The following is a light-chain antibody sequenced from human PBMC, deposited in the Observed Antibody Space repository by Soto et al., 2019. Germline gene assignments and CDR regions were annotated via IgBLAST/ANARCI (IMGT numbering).Light chain of an antibody. CDR2: EVS. Sequence: QSALTQPPSASGSPGQSVTISCAGTSSDIGLYNYVSWYQHHPGKAPKLIIYEVSKRPSGVPDRFSGSKSGNTASLTVSGLQAEDEADYCCSSYAGDINFDVFGGGTKGTVL. CDR3: SSYAGDINFDV. CDR1: SSDIGLYNY. V-gene: IGLV2-8*01. J-gene: IGLJ3*02.